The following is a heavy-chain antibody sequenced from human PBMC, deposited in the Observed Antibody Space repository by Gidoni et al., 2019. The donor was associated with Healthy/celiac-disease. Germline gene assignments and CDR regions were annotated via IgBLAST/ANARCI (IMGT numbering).Heavy chain of an antibody. Sequence: QVQLVESGGGVVQPGRSLRLSCAAAGFTFSSYAMHWVRQAPGKGLEWVAVISYDGSNKYYADSVKVRFTISRDNSKNTLYLQMNSLRAEDTAVYYCASGGTITIFGVAFHYFDYWGQGTLVTVSS. D-gene: IGHD3-3*01. CDR1: GFTFSSYA. V-gene: IGHV3-30-3*01. J-gene: IGHJ4*02. CDR3: ASGGTITIFGVAFHYFDY. CDR2: ISYDGSNK.